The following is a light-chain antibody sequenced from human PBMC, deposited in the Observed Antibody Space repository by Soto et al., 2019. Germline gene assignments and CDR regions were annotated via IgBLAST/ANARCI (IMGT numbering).Light chain of an antibody. CDR2: GAS. CDR3: QQYSSSPRM. Sequence: EIVMTQSPAALSLSPGERATLSCRASQNVRRRWLAWYQQKAGQAPRLLIYGASSRATGIPDRFSGSGSGTDFTLTISRLEPEDFAVYYCQQYSSSPRMFGQGTKVEIK. CDR1: QNVRRRW. J-gene: IGKJ1*01. V-gene: IGKV3-20*01.